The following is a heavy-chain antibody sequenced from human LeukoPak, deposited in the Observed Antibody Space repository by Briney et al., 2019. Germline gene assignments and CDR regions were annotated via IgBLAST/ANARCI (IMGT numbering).Heavy chain of an antibody. CDR1: GGSISSYY. CDR2: IYYSGST. D-gene: IGHD3-22*01. V-gene: IGHV4-59*08. J-gene: IGHJ4*02. CDR3: ARHVDSSGYYFHFDY. Sequence: PSETLSLTCTVSGGSISSYYWSWIRQPPGKGLEWIGYIYYSGSTNYNPSLKSRVTISVDTSKNQFSLKLSSVTAADTAVYYCARHVDSSGYYFHFDYWGQGTLVTVSS.